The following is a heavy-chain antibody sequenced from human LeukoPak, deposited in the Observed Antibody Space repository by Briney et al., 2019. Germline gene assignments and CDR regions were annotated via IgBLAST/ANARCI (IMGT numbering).Heavy chain of an antibody. CDR2: IKQDGSEK. Sequence: PGGSLRLSCAASGFTFSNAWMSWVRQAPGKGLEWVANIKQDGSEKYYADSVKGRFTISRDNSKNTLYLQMDSLRAEDTAVYYCAKGVRDKYDGIYDAFEIWGRGTMVTVSS. CDR3: AKGVRDKYDGIYDAFEI. CDR1: GFTFSNAW. V-gene: IGHV3-7*01. D-gene: IGHD1-26*01. J-gene: IGHJ3*02.